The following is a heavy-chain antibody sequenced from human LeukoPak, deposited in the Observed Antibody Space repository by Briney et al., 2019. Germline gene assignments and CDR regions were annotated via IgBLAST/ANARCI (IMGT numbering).Heavy chain of an antibody. J-gene: IGHJ5*02. D-gene: IGHD3-10*01. Sequence: GGSLRLSCAASGFAFSDFWMSWVRQAPGKGLEWVANIRHDGNAKNYVPSVRGRFTISRDNAKNSLYLQMNSLRAEDTAVYYCAKRRRFGELFSWGQGTLVTVSS. V-gene: IGHV3-7*03. CDR3: AKRRRFGELFS. CDR1: GFAFSDFW. CDR2: IRHDGNAK.